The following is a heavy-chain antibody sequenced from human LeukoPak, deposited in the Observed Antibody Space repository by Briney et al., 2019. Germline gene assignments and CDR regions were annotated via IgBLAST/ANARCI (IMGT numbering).Heavy chain of an antibody. V-gene: IGHV4-30-4*01. D-gene: IGHD3-10*01. CDR2: IYYSGST. CDR1: GGSISSGDYY. CDR3: ARDRPGDSYGMDV. Sequence: SQTLSLTCTVSGGSISSGDYYWSWIRQPPGKGLEWIGYIYYSGSTYYNPSLKSRVTISVDTSKNQFSLKLSSVTAPDTAVYYCARDRPGDSYGMDVWGKGTTVTVSS. J-gene: IGHJ6*04.